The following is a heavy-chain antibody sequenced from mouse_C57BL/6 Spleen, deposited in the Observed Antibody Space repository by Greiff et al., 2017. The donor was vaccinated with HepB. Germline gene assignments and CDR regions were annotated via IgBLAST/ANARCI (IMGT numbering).Heavy chain of an antibody. V-gene: IGHV5-12*01. CDR3: ARHPTTPWYFDV. CDR1: GFTFSDYY. J-gene: IGHJ1*03. Sequence: EVQLVESGGGLVQPGGSLKLSCAASGFTFSDYYMYWVRQTPEKRLEWVAYISNGGGSTYYPDTVKGRFTISRDNAKNTLYLQMSRLKSEDTAMYYCARHPTTPWYFDVWGTGTTVTVSS. CDR2: ISNGGGST. D-gene: IGHD1-1*01.